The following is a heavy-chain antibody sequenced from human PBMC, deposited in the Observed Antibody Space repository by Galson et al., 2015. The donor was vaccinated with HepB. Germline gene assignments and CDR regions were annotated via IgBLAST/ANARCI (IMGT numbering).Heavy chain of an antibody. CDR3: ARDPVLRRFCTDGVCSPFDY. V-gene: IGHV1-46*01. Sequence: SVKVSSKASGYSFTSHYIHWVRQAPGQGLEWMGIINPSDGVATYSQKFQGSVTMTRDTSTSTVYMQLSGLRSDDTAVYYCARDPVLRRFCTDGVCSPFDYWGQGTLVTVAA. CDR2: INPSDGVA. J-gene: IGHJ4*02. CDR1: GYSFTSHY. D-gene: IGHD3-3*01.